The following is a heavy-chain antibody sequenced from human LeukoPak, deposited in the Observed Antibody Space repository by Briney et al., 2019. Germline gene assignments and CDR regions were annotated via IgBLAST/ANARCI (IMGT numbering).Heavy chain of an antibody. D-gene: IGHD5-18*01. V-gene: IGHV4-61*02. CDR1: GGSISSEGYY. J-gene: IGHJ4*02. CDR2: IYTSGRS. CDR3: ARVGRGYSHGD. Sequence: SETLSLTCTVSGGSISSEGYYWSWIRQPAGKGLEWVGRIYTSGRSNYSPSPKSRVTISIDTSRNQFSLKLSSVTAADTAIYYCARVGRGYSHGDWGQGTLVTVSS.